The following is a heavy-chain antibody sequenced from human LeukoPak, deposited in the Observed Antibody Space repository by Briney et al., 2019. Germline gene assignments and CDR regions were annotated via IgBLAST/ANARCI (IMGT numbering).Heavy chain of an antibody. Sequence: SETLSLTCTVSGGSIRSSSYYWGWIRQPPGKGLGWIGSIYYSGSTNYNPSLKSRVTISVDTSKNQFSLKLSSVTAAGTAVYYCARTYYYGSGSYFFDYWGQGTLVTVSS. CDR1: GGSIRSSSYY. CDR3: ARTYYYGSGSYFFDY. D-gene: IGHD3-10*01. V-gene: IGHV4-39*07. J-gene: IGHJ4*02. CDR2: IYYSGST.